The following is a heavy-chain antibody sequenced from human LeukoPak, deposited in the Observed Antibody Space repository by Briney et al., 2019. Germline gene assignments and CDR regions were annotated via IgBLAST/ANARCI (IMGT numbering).Heavy chain of an antibody. CDR1: GFTFSPYG. Sequence: GGSLRLSCAASGFTFSPYGVHWVRQAPGKGLEWVSVISYDGSYEYLADSVRGRFTISRDHSKNTLYLQMNSLRAEDTAVYYCARDYGGSSPFDYWGQGTLVTVSS. J-gene: IGHJ4*02. CDR3: ARDYGGSSPFDY. D-gene: IGHD4-23*01. V-gene: IGHV3-30*03. CDR2: ISYDGSYE.